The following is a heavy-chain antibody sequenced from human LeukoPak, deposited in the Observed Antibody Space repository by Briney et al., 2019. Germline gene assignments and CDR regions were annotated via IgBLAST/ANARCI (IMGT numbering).Heavy chain of an antibody. CDR1: GGTFSSYA. CDR3: ARGPPMVISDAFDI. CDR2: IIPIFGTA. D-gene: IGHD3-22*01. Sequence: GASVKVSCKASGGTFSSYAISWVRQAPGQGLEWMGGIIPIFGTANYAQKFQGRVTITADGSTSTAYMELSSLRSEDTAVYYCARGPPMVISDAFDIWGQGTMVTVSS. J-gene: IGHJ3*02. V-gene: IGHV1-69*13.